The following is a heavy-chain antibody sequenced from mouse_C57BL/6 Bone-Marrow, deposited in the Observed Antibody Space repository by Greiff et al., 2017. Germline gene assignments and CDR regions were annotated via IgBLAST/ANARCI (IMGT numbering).Heavy chain of an antibody. Sequence: EVKLVESGGGLVKPGGSLKLSCAASGFTFSSYAMSWVRQTPEKRLEWVATISDGGSYTYYPDNVKGRFTISRDNAKNNLYLQMSHLKSEDTAMYYCARDRLLLRGFAYWGQGTLVTVSA. D-gene: IGHD1-1*01. CDR3: ARDRLLLRGFAY. CDR1: GFTFSSYA. J-gene: IGHJ3*01. V-gene: IGHV5-4*01. CDR2: ISDGGSYT.